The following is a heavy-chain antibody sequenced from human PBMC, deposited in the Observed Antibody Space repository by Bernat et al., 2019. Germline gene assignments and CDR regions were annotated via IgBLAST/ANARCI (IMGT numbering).Heavy chain of an antibody. D-gene: IGHD6-19*01. CDR3: ASGGGWYEEAVDY. Sequence: QLQLQESGPGLVKPSETLSLTCTVSGGSISSSSYYWGWIRQPPGKGLEWIGSIYYSWSTYYNPSLKSRVTISVDTSKNQFSLKLSSVTAADTAVYYCASGGGWYEEAVDYWGQGTLVTVSS. V-gene: IGHV4-39*01. J-gene: IGHJ4*02. CDR1: GGSISSSSYY. CDR2: IYYSWST.